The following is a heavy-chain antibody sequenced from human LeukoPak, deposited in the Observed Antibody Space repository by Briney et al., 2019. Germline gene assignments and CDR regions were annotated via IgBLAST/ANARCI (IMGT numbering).Heavy chain of an antibody. CDR1: GGTFSSNA. Sequence: ASVKVSCKASGGTFSSNAISWVRQAPGQGLEWMGRIIPIFGTANYAQKFQGRVTITTDESTSTAYMELSSLRSEDTAVYYCARTTWATYSTRRWFDPWGQGTLVTVSS. D-gene: IGHD6-13*01. CDR3: ARTTWATYSTRRWFDP. CDR2: IIPIFGTA. V-gene: IGHV1-69*05. J-gene: IGHJ5*02.